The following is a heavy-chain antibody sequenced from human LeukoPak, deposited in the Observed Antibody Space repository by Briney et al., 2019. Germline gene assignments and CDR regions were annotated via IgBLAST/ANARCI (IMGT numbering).Heavy chain of an antibody. J-gene: IGHJ5*01. V-gene: IGHV3-48*01. CDR3: ARRFDS. Sequence: PGGSLRLSCAASGFSFTAYSMNWVRQAPGRGLEWISYIGPGGDIYYADSVTGRFTVSRDTAKNLLYLQMNGLRGEDTAVYYCARRFDSWGQGTLVTASS. CDR1: GFSFTAYS. CDR2: IGPGGDI.